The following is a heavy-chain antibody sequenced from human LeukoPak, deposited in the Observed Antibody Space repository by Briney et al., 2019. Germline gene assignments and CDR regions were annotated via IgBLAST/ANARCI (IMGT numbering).Heavy chain of an antibody. Sequence: GWSLRLSCAASGFTFSSYWMHWVRQAPGKGLVWVSRINSDGSSTTYAASVKGRFTISRDNAKNTLYLQMNSLRAEDTAVYYCAASSGGSYYFDYWGQGTLVTVSS. CDR1: GFTFSSYW. CDR3: AASSGGSYYFDY. CDR2: INSDGSST. J-gene: IGHJ4*02. D-gene: IGHD1-26*01. V-gene: IGHV3-74*01.